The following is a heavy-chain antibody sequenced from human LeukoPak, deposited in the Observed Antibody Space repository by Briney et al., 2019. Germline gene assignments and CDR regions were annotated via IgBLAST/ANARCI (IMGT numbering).Heavy chain of an antibody. V-gene: IGHV3-21*01. CDR3: ARSSERYYYGMDV. J-gene: IGHJ6*02. Sequence: GGSLRLSCAASGFNFSDYSINWARQAPGKGLEWFSYISTSSSYIYYAKSVKGRFTISRDNAKTSMFLQMSSLRAEDTAVYYCARSSERYYYGMDVWGRGTTVTVSS. CDR1: GFNFSDYS. CDR2: ISTSSSYI.